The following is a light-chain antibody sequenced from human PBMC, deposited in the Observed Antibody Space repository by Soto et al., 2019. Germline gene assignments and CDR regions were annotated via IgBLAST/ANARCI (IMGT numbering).Light chain of an antibody. J-gene: IGLJ1*01. CDR2: EVS. CDR3: SSYTSSSTLNV. CDR1: SSDVGGYNY. V-gene: IGLV2-14*01. Sequence: QSALTQPASVSGSPGQSITISCTGTSSDVGGYNYVSWYQHHPGKAPKLMIYEVSNRPSGVSNRFSGSKSGNTVSLTISGLQAEDEADYYCSSYTSSSTLNVFGTGTKLTVL.